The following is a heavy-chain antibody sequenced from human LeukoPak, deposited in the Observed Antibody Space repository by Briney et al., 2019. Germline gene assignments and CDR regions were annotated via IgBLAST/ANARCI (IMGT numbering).Heavy chain of an antibody. CDR2: IHSGGTT. V-gene: IGHV3-53*01. CDR3: ARDSDSGYGPFAS. J-gene: IGHJ4*02. CDR1: GFTVSNDY. Sequence: GGSLRLSCAASGFTVSNDYMSWVRQAPGKGLEWVSVIHSGGTTNYADSVQGRFTISRDNSKTTVYLHMNSLRAEDAAVYYCARDSDSGYGPFASWGQGTLVTVSS. D-gene: IGHD5-12*01.